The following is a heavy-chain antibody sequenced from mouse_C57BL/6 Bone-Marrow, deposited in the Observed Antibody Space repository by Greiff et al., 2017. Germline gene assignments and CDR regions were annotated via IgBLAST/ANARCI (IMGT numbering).Heavy chain of an antibody. CDR2: IDPSDSYT. J-gene: IGHJ2*01. Sequence: QVQLKQSGAELVMPGASVKLSCKASGYTFPSYWMHWVKQRPGQGLEWIGEIDPSDSYTNYNQKFKGKSTLTVDKSSSTAYMQLSSLTSEDSAVYYCARWGGHYFDYWGQGTTLTVSS. V-gene: IGHV1-69*01. CDR3: ARWGGHYFDY. CDR1: GYTFPSYW.